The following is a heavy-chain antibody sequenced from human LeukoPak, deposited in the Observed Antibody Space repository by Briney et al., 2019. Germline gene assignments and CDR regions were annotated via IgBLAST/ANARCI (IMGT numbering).Heavy chain of an antibody. CDR2: ISSSGSTI. D-gene: IGHD2-8*01. J-gene: IGHJ3*02. CDR3: ARRGGVSRNAFDI. V-gene: IGHV3-48*03. CDR1: GFTFSSYE. Sequence: GGSLRLSCAASGFTFSSYEMNWVRQAPGKGLEWVSYISSSGSTIYYADSVKGRFTISRDNAKNSLYLQMNSLRAEDTAVYYCARRGGVSRNAFDIWGQGTMVTVSS.